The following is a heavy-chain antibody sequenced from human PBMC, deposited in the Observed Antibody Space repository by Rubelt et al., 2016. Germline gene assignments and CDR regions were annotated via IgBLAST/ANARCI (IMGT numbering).Heavy chain of an antibody. CDR3: ATLTWGHDALES. D-gene: IGHD7-27*01. CDR1: GSALADLS. Sequence: QVQLVQSEAEVKKPGASVKISCRVSGSALADLSIHWVRQSPGKGLEWMGGFDPDHAGPTFGQKCQVRVTLTEDASTNTAYMGLTGLLSDDSALYYWATLTWGHDALESWGQGTLVTVSS. CDR2: FDPDHAGP. V-gene: IGHV1-24*01. J-gene: IGHJ3*01.